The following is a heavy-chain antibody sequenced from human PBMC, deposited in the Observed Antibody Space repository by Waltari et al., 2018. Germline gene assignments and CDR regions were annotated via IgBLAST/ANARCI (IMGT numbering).Heavy chain of an antibody. D-gene: IGHD3-3*01. V-gene: IGHV4-59*01. CDR3: ARDRVPDFWSGYYYYGMDV. CDR2: IDYSCST. CDR1: GGSISSYY. Sequence: QVQLQESGPGLVKPSETLSLTCTVSGGSISSYYWSWIRQPPGKGLEWIGYIDYSCSTNYNPSLKSRVTISVDTSKNQFSLKLSSVTAADTAVYYCARDRVPDFWSGYYYYGMDVWGQGTTVTVSS. J-gene: IGHJ6*02.